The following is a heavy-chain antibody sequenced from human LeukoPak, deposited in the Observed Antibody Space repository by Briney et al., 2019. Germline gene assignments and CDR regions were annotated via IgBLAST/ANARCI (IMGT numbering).Heavy chain of an antibody. D-gene: IGHD4-17*01. CDR1: GGSIGSGGYS. J-gene: IGHJ4*02. Sequence: SETLSLTCAVSGGSIGSGGYSWSWIRQPPGKGLEWIGYIYHSGSTYYNPSLKSRVTISVDRSKNQFSLKLSSVTAADTAVYYCARAPYYGDFPVYFDYWGQGTLVTVSS. V-gene: IGHV4-30-2*01. CDR3: ARAPYYGDFPVYFDY. CDR2: IYHSGST.